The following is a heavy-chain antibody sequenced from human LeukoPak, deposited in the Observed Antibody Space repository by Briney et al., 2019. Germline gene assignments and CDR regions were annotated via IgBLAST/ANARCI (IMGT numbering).Heavy chain of an antibody. CDR1: GGSVSSSSYY. CDR2: IYYSGST. Sequence: KTSETLSLTCTVSGGSVSSSSYYWGWIRQPPGKGLEWIGSIYYSGSTYYNPSLKSRVTISVDTSKNQFSLKLSSVTAADTAVYYCAREALLRGIIIRFDYWGQGTLVTVSS. D-gene: IGHD3-10*01. CDR3: AREALLRGIIIRFDY. V-gene: IGHV4-39*07. J-gene: IGHJ4*02.